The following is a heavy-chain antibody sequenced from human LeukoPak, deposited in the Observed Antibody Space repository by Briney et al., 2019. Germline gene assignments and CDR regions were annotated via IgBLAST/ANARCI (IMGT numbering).Heavy chain of an antibody. D-gene: IGHD4-17*01. V-gene: IGHV4-61*01. J-gene: IGHJ5*02. Sequence: SQTLSLTCTVSGGSISSGSYYWSWIRQPPGKGLEWIGYIYYSGSTNYNPSLKSRVTISVDTSKNQFSLKLSSVTAADTAVYYCARDNYGDSVWFDPWGQGTLVTVSS. CDR3: ARDNYGDSVWFDP. CDR2: IYYSGST. CDR1: GGSISSGSYY.